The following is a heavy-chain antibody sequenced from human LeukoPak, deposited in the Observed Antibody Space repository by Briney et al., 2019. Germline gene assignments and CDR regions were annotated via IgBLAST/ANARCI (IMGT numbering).Heavy chain of an antibody. CDR3: AASYGDYPFDY. CDR2: ISSSCSTI. CDR1: GFTFSDYY. Sequence: GGSLRLSCAASGFTFSDYYMSWIRQAPGKGLDWVSYISSSCSTIYYADSVKGRFTISRDNAKNSLYLQMNSLRAEDTAVYYCAASYGDYPFDYWGQGTLVTVSS. V-gene: IGHV3-11*01. D-gene: IGHD4-17*01. J-gene: IGHJ4*02.